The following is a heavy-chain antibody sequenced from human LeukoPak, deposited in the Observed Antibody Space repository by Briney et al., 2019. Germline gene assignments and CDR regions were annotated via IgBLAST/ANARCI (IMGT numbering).Heavy chain of an antibody. D-gene: IGHD3-22*01. CDR1: GFTCSSSW. Sequence: GGSLRLSCAASGFTCSSSWMSWVRQTPGKGLEWVANIKQDGSKKYYVDSVKGRLTISRDNAKNLLDLQMNSLRAEDTAVYYCARVGYYDSSGDYNAPFDHWGQGTLVTVSS. J-gene: IGHJ4*02. CDR3: ARVGYYDSSGDYNAPFDH. V-gene: IGHV3-7*03. CDR2: IKQDGSKK.